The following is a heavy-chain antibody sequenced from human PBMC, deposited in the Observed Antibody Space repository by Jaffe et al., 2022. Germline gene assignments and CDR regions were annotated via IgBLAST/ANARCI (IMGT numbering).Heavy chain of an antibody. J-gene: IGHJ4*02. D-gene: IGHD3-16*02. V-gene: IGHV1-69*01. Sequence: QVQLVQSGAEVKKPGSSVKVSCKASGGTFSSYAISWVRQAPGQGLEWMGGIIPIFGTANYAQKFQGRVTITADESTSTAYMELSSLRSEDTAVYYCARDRRNPRGGIYDYIWGSYRSLDYWGQGTLVTVSS. CDR2: IIPIFGTA. CDR3: ARDRRNPRGGIYDYIWGSYRSLDY. CDR1: GGTFSSYA.